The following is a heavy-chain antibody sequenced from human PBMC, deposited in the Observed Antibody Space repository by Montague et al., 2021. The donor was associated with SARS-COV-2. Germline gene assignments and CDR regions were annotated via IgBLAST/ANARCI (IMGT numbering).Heavy chain of an antibody. CDR2: TYYRSQWYN. CDR1: GDSVSTHSGD. Sequence: CAISGDSVSTHSGDWVWMRQSPSRGLEWLGRTYYRSQWYNDYAVSLKTRITITPDTSKNLFSLQLTSVTPDDTAVYYCARMAVAPRPGAYYGMDVWGQGTTVTVSS. J-gene: IGHJ6*02. D-gene: IGHD6-6*01. CDR3: ARMAVAPRPGAYYGMDV. V-gene: IGHV6-1*01.